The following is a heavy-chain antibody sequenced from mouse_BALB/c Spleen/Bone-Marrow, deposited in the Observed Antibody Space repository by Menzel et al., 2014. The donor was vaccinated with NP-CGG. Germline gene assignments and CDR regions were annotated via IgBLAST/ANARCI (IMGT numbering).Heavy chain of an antibody. CDR1: GFTFSSIG. CDR2: ISSGGSTI. D-gene: IGHD2-2*01. V-gene: IGHV5-17*02. Sequence: EVKLVESGGGLVQPGGSRKLSCAASGFTFSSIGMHWVRQAPEKGLEWVAYISSGGSTIYYADTVKGRFTISRDNPKNTLFLQMTSLRSEDTAMYYCARGIGYDAWFVYWGQGTLVTVSA. CDR3: ARGIGYDAWFVY. J-gene: IGHJ3*01.